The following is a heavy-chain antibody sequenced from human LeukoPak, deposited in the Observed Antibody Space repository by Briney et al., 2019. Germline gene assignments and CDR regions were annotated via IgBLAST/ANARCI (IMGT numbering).Heavy chain of an antibody. J-gene: IGHJ4*02. CDR2: IWYDGSNK. Sequence: GGSLRLSCAASGFTFSSYGMHWVRQAPGKGLEWVAVIWYDGSNKYYADSVKGRFTISRDDSKNTLYLQMNSLRAEDTAVYYCARGPSNYYDSSGYFGPVIFDYWGQGTLVTVSS. CDR3: ARGPSNYYDSSGYFGPVIFDY. D-gene: IGHD3-22*01. V-gene: IGHV3-33*01. CDR1: GFTFSSYG.